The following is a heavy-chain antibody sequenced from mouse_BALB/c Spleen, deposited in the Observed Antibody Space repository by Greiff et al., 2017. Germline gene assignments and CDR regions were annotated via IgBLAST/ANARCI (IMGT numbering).Heavy chain of an antibody. V-gene: IGHV1-18*01. CDR2: INPNNGGT. Sequence: EVKLQESGPELVKPGASVKIPCKASGYTFTDYNMDWVKQSHGKSLEWIGDINPNNGGTIYNQKFKGKATLTVDKSSSTAYMELRSLTSEDTAVYYCARDTTAPFAYWGQGTLVTVSA. CDR1: GYTFTDYN. J-gene: IGHJ3*01. CDR3: ARDTTAPFAY. D-gene: IGHD1-2*01.